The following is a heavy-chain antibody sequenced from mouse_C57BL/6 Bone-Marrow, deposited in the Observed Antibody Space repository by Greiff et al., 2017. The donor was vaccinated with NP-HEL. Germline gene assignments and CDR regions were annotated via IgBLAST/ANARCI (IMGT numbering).Heavy chain of an antibody. Sequence: EVMLVESGEGLVKPGGSLKLSCAASGFTFSSYAMSWVRQTPEKRLEWVAYISSGGDYIYYADTVKGRFTISRDNARNTLYLQMSSLKSEDTAMYYCTREGPISGYFDVWGTGTTVTVSS. J-gene: IGHJ1*03. V-gene: IGHV5-9-1*02. CDR2: ISSGGDYI. D-gene: IGHD6-5*01. CDR3: TREGPISGYFDV. CDR1: GFTFSSYA.